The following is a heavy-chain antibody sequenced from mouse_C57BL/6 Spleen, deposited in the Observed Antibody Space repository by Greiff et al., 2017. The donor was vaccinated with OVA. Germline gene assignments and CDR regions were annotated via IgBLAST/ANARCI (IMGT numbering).Heavy chain of an antibody. Sequence: VQLQQSGAELVKPGASVKLSCTASGFNIKDYYMHWVKQRTEQGLEWIGRIDPEDGETKYASKFQGKATITADTSSNTAYLQLSCLTSEDTAVYYCARSLYDYDRNYFDYWGQGTTLTVSS. CDR1: GFNIKDYY. J-gene: IGHJ2*01. CDR2: IDPEDGET. CDR3: ARSLYDYDRNYFDY. V-gene: IGHV14-2*01. D-gene: IGHD2-4*01.